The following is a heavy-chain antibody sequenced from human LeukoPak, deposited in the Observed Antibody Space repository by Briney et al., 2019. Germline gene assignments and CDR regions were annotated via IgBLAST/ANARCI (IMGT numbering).Heavy chain of an antibody. CDR2: ISYSGDTT. V-gene: IGHV3-48*02. J-gene: IGHJ4*02. CDR3: ARGLPKDGYKTFDY. D-gene: IGHD5-24*01. CDR1: GFTVSSNY. Sequence: GGSLRLSCAASGFTVSSNYMSWVRQAPGRGLEWISYISYSGDTTYYADSVKGRFTISRDDAKNSLYLQMNSLRDEDSAVYYCARGLPKDGYKTFDYWGQGTPVTVSS.